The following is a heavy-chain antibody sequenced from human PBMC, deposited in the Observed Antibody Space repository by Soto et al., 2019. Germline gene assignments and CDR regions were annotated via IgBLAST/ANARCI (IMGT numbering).Heavy chain of an antibody. CDR2: LYYSGNT. J-gene: IGHJ2*01. V-gene: IGHV4-39*01. D-gene: IGHD2-21*01. CDR3: AKHDFLDWYFDL. Sequence: QLQLQESGPGLVKPSETLSLTCTVSGGSISSSSYYWGWIRQPPGKGLEWIGSLYYSGNTYYNPSLKSRVTISVDTSKNQFSLKLSSVTAADTAVYYCAKHDFLDWYFDLWGRGTLVTVSS. CDR1: GGSISSSSYY.